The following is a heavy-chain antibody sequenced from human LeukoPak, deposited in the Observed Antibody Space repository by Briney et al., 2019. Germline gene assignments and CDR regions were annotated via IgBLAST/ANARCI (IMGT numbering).Heavy chain of an antibody. J-gene: IGHJ4*02. CDR2: IGYEGVHK. D-gene: IGHD4-23*01. CDR1: GFTFNNFG. Sequence: GGSLRLSCAASGFTFNNFGMHWVRQAPGKGLVWVSFIGYEGVHKYYADSVKGRFTISKDNSKATLYLQMNGLRPEDTAVYYCAKDLHGGYSSDYWGQGTLVTVFS. CDR3: AKDLHGGYSSDY. V-gene: IGHV3-30*02.